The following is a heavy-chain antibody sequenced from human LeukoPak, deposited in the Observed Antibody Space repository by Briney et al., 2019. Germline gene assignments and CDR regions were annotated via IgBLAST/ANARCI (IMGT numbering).Heavy chain of an antibody. Sequence: GGTLRLSCAASGFTFSNYGMSWVRQAPGKGLEWVSAISGNGGSIYYADSVRGRFTLSRDNSKNTLYLQMNSLKIDDTAIYYCARRDDFWSGSRDGFDIWGRGTMVTVSS. CDR1: GFTFSNYG. D-gene: IGHD3-3*01. V-gene: IGHV3-23*01. CDR2: ISGNGGSI. CDR3: ARRDDFWSGSRDGFDI. J-gene: IGHJ3*02.